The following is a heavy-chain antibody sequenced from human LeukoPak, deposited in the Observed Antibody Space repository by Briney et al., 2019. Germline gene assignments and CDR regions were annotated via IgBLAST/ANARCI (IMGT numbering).Heavy chain of an antibody. Sequence: GGSLRLSCAASGFTFNTHAMSWVRQAPGRGLEWVSAISGSGGKTYYAESVKGRFTISRDNSKSTLYLQLNSLRAEDTAVYYCAKDPLVRGATYDYWGQGTLVTVSS. CDR3: AKDPLVRGATYDY. V-gene: IGHV3-23*01. D-gene: IGHD3-10*01. CDR2: ISGSGGKT. CDR1: GFTFNTHA. J-gene: IGHJ4*02.